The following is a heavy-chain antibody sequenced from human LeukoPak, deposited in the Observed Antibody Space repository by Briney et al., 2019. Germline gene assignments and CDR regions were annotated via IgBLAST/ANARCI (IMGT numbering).Heavy chain of an antibody. V-gene: IGHV3-33*08. J-gene: IGHJ5*02. CDR1: GFTFSNYN. CDR2: IWYDGSNK. CDR3: AREGGYYDFWSGPIGPLTT. D-gene: IGHD3-3*01. Sequence: PGGSLRLSCAASGFTFSNYNMNWVRQAPGKGLEWVAVIWYDGSNKYYADSVKGRFTISRDNSKNTLYLQMNSLRAEDTAVYYCAREGGYYDFWSGPIGPLTTWGQGTLVTVSS.